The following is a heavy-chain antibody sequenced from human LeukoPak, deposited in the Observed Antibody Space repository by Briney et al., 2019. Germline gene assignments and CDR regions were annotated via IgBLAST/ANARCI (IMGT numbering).Heavy chain of an antibody. CDR2: IWYDGSNK. Sequence: GGSLRLSCAASGFTFSSYGMHWVRQAPGKGLEWVAVIWYDGSNKYYADSVKGRFTISRDNAKNSLYLQMNSLRAEDTAVYYCARDRAEGDYACGYWGQGTLVTVSS. J-gene: IGHJ4*02. D-gene: IGHD4-17*01. CDR3: ARDRAEGDYACGY. CDR1: GFTFSSYG. V-gene: IGHV3-33*01.